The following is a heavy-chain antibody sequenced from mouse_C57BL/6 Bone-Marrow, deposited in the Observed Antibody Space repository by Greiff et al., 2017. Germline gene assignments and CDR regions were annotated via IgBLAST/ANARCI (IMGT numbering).Heavy chain of an antibody. Sequence: EVMLVESGGGLVQPGGSLKLSCAASGFTFSDYYMYWVRQTPEKRLEWVAYISNGGGSTYYPDTVKGRFTISRDNAKNTLYLQMSRLKSEDTAMYYCARRDYYGSSYEFAYWGQGTLVTVSA. V-gene: IGHV5-12*01. D-gene: IGHD1-1*01. CDR2: ISNGGGST. J-gene: IGHJ3*01. CDR1: GFTFSDYY. CDR3: ARRDYYGSSYEFAY.